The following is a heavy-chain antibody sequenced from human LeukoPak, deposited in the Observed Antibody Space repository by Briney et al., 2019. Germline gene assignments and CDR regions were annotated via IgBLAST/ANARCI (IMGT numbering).Heavy chain of an antibody. CDR2: ISSSSSYI. CDR3: ARSCYYDSSGYYFPPVPLDY. CDR1: GFTVSSNY. D-gene: IGHD3-22*01. J-gene: IGHJ4*02. V-gene: IGHV3-21*01. Sequence: GGSLRLSCAASGFTVSSNYMSWVRQAPGKGLEWVSSISSSSSYIYYADSVKGRFTISRDNAKNSLYLQMNSLRAEDTAVYYCARSCYYDSSGYYFPPVPLDYWGQGTLVTVSS.